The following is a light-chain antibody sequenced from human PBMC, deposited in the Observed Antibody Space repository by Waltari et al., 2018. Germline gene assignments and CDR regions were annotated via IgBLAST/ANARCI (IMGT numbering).Light chain of an antibody. Sequence: QSALTPPASVSGSPGQSITVSCTGTSSDVGSYNLFSWFQQYPDKAPKLIIFEVNKRPSGVSNRFSGSKSGNTASLTISGLQAGDEADYYCCSYAGSGIYVFGTGAKVTVL. CDR1: SSDVGSYNL. J-gene: IGLJ1*01. V-gene: IGLV2-23*02. CDR3: CSYAGSGIYV. CDR2: EVN.